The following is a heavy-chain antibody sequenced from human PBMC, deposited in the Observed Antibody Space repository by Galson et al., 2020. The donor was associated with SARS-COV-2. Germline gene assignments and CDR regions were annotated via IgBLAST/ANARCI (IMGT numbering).Heavy chain of an antibody. J-gene: IGHJ4*02. D-gene: IGHD3-10*01. Sequence: GGSLRHSCIASGFTFSDRFMDWVRQAPGKGLEWVARIRNKASRYSTEYATSVKDRFSISSDDSKNSFHLQMNSLTTEDTAVYDCAREWDGAGDYGVQGTLVTVSS. CDR2: IRNKASRYST. CDR1: GFTFSDRF. V-gene: IGHV3-72*01. CDR3: AREWDGAGDY.